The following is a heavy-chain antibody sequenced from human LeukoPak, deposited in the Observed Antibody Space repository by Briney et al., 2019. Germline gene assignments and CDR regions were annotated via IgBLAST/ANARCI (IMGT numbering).Heavy chain of an antibody. D-gene: IGHD1-26*01. Sequence: PSETLSLTCAVYGGSFSGYYWSWIRQPPGKGLEWIWEINHSGSTNYNPSLKSRVTISVDTSKNQFSLKLSSVTAADTAVYYCARARKVGATAAFDIWGQGTMVTVSS. J-gene: IGHJ3*02. CDR1: GGSFSGYY. CDR3: ARARKVGATAAFDI. V-gene: IGHV4-34*01. CDR2: INHSGST.